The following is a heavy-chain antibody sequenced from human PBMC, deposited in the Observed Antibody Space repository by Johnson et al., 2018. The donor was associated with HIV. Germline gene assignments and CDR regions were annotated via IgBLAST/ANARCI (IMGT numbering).Heavy chain of an antibody. CDR1: GFTFSSYG. Sequence: QVQLVESGGGVVQPGRSLRLSCAASGFTFSSYGMHWVRQAPAKGLEWVAVISYDGSNKYYADSVKGRFTISRENATNFLYLQMNSLAAGDTAVYYCARGRPGGPNLLDAAGNDAFDIWGQGTMVTVSS. V-gene: IGHV3-30*14. J-gene: IGHJ3*02. D-gene: IGHD6-13*01. CDR3: ARGRPGGPNLLDAAGNDAFDI. CDR2: ISYDGSNK.